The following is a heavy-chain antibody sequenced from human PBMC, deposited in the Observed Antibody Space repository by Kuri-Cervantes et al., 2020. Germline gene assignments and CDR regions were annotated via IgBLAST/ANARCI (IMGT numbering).Heavy chain of an antibody. D-gene: IGHD2-15*01. J-gene: IGHJ4*02. CDR3: ARDRGYCSGGSCYFDY. Sequence: ALVKVSCKASGYTFTSYGISWVRQAPGQGLEWMGWISAYNGNTNYAQKLQSRVTMTTDTSTSTAYMELRSLRSDDTAVYYCARDRGYCSGGSCYFDYWGQGTLVTVSS. V-gene: IGHV1-18*01. CDR1: GYTFTSYG. CDR2: ISAYNGNT.